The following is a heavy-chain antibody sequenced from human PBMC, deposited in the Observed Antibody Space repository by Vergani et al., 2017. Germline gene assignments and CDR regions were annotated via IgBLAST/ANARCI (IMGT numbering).Heavy chain of an antibody. J-gene: IGHJ3*02. CDR2: IYYSGST. CDR1: GGSISSYY. V-gene: IGHV4-59*01. Sequence: QVQLQESGPGLVKPSENLSLTCTVSGGSISSYYWSWIRQPPGKGLEWIGYIYYSGSTNYNPSLKSRVTISVDTSKNQFSLKLSSVTAADTAVYYCARAFPTMVRGVIGAFDIWGQGTMVTVSS. D-gene: IGHD3-10*01. CDR3: ARAFPTMVRGVIGAFDI.